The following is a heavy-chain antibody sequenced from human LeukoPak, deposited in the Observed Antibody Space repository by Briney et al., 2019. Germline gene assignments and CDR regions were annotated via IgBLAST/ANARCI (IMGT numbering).Heavy chain of an antibody. J-gene: IGHJ4*02. V-gene: IGHV4-39*07. CDR2: INHSGST. CDR3: ARGLVGTYDSSGSNFDY. D-gene: IGHD3-22*01. CDR1: GVSISSSNSY. Sequence: SETLSLTCTVSGVSISSSNSYWGWIRQPPGKGLEWIGEINHSGSTNYNPSLKSRVTISVDTSKNQFSLKLSSVTAADTAVYYCARGLVGTYDSSGSNFDYWGQGTPVTVSS.